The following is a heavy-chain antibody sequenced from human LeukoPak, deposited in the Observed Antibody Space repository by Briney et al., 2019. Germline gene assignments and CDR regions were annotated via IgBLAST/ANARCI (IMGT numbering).Heavy chain of an antibody. V-gene: IGHV3-23*01. CDR2: ISGSGSST. CDR3: AKDDDFWSGLRPTRRHETFYI. J-gene: IGHJ3*02. D-gene: IGHD3-3*01. CDR1: GFTFSSYA. Sequence: GGSLRLSCAASGFTFSSYAMSWVRQAPGKGLEWVSGISGSGSSTYYADSVKGRFTISRDNSKNTLYLQTNSLRAEDTAVYYCAKDDDFWSGLRPTRRHETFYIWGQGTMVTVSS.